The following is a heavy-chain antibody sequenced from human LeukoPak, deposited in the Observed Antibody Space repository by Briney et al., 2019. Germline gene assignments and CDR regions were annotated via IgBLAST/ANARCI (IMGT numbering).Heavy chain of an antibody. CDR3: AREAWYYDSSGYSYGVIDYYYYGMDV. CDR1: GGTFSSYA. Sequence: ASVKVSCKASGGTFSSYAISWVRQAPGQGLEWMGWISAYNGNTNYAQKLQGRVTMTTDTSTSTAYMELRSLRSDDTAVYYCAREAWYYDSSGYSYGVIDYYYYGMDVWGQGTTVTVSS. V-gene: IGHV1-18*01. CDR2: ISAYNGNT. J-gene: IGHJ6*02. D-gene: IGHD3-22*01.